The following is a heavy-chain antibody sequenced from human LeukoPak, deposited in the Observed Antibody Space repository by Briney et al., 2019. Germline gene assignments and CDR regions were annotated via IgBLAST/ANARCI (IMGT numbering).Heavy chain of an antibody. D-gene: IGHD2-2*01. Sequence: VASVKVSCKASGGTFSSYAISWVRQAPRQGLEWMGGIIPIFGTANYAQKFQGRVTITADKSTSTAYMELSSLRSEDTAVYYCARGVPDLTFDYWGQGTLVTVSS. CDR1: GGTFSSYA. CDR2: IIPIFGTA. V-gene: IGHV1-69*06. J-gene: IGHJ4*02. CDR3: ARGVPDLTFDY.